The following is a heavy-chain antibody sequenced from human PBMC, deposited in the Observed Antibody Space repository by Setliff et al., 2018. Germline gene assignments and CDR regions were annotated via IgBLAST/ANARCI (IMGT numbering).Heavy chain of an antibody. Sequence: SETLSLTCTVSGGSISSGGYYWSWIRQHPGKGLEWVGYIYYSGSTYYNPSLKSRVTISVDTSKNQFSLKLSSVTAADTAVYYCARESQGLRGFDIWGQGTMVTVSS. D-gene: IGHD4-17*01. J-gene: IGHJ3*02. CDR3: ARESQGLRGFDI. CDR1: GGSISSGGYY. CDR2: IYYSGST. V-gene: IGHV4-31*03.